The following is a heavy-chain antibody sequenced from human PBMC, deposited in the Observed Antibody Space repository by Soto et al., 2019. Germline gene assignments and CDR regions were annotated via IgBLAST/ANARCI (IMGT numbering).Heavy chain of an antibody. CDR1: GFTFSSYG. CDR3: ARDDSGYDYLDY. CDR2: IWYDGSNK. J-gene: IGHJ4*02. V-gene: IGHV3-33*08. Sequence: GGSLRLACAASGFTFSSYGMHWVSQAPNRGLEWVAVIWYDGSNKYYADSVKGRFTISRDNSKNTLYLQMNSLRAEDTAVYYCARDDSGYDYLDYWGQGTLVTVSS. D-gene: IGHD5-12*01.